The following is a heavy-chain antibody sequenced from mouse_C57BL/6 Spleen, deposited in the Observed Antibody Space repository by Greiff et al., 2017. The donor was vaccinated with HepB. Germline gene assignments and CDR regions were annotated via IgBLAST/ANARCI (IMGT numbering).Heavy chain of an antibody. J-gene: IGHJ3*01. CDR3: ARDGYYSPWFAY. V-gene: IGHV5-4*01. CDR1: GFTFSSYA. CDR2: ISDGGSYT. Sequence: DVMLVESGGGLVKPGGSLKLSCAASGFTFSSYAMSWVRQTPEKRLEWVATISDGGSYTYYPDNVKGRFTISRDNAKNNLYLQMSHLKSEDTAMYYCARDGYYSPWFAYWGQGTLVTVSA. D-gene: IGHD2-12*01.